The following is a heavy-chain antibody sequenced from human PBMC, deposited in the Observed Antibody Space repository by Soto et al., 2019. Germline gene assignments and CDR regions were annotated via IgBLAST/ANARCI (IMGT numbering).Heavy chain of an antibody. J-gene: IGHJ4*02. V-gene: IGHV3-33*01. CDR2: IWYDGSNK. D-gene: IGHD4-17*01. CDR3: ARNNGNYQLDD. Sequence: QVQLVESGGGVVQPGTSLRLSCITSGFTFRSYGMHWVRQAPGKGLEWLAIIWYDGSNKYYADSVEGRFTISRDNSRDTVYLQMNSLRAEDTALYYRARNNGNYQLDDWGQGALVIVSS. CDR1: GFTFRSYG.